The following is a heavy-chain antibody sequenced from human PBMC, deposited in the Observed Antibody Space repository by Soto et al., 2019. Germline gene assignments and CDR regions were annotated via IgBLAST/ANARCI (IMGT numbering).Heavy chain of an antibody. Sequence: SVKGSCRASGYTFTGYYMHWVRQAPGQGLEWMGWINPNSGGTNYAQKFQGRVTMTRDTSISTAYMELSRLRSDDTAVYYCARARAYCTNGVCYPGGMDVWGQGTTVPVSS. CDR1: GYTFTGYY. CDR3: ARARAYCTNGVCYPGGMDV. CDR2: INPNSGGT. J-gene: IGHJ6*02. V-gene: IGHV1-2*02. D-gene: IGHD2-8*01.